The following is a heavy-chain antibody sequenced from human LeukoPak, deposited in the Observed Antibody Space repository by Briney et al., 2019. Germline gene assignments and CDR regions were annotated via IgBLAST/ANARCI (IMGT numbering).Heavy chain of an antibody. Sequence: SETLSLTCAVYGGSLSGYYWSWIRQPPGKGLEWIGEINHSGSTNYNPSLKSRVTISVDTSKNQFSLKLSSVTAADTAVYYCARSIAAGYGMDVWGQGTTVTVSS. CDR2: INHSGST. CDR1: GGSLSGYY. CDR3: ARSIAAGYGMDV. D-gene: IGHD6-6*01. J-gene: IGHJ6*02. V-gene: IGHV4-34*01.